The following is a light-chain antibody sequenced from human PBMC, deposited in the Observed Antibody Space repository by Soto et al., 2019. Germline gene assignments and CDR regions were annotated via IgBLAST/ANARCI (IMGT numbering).Light chain of an antibody. V-gene: IGKV1-5*03. CDR3: QQYSTYPLT. Sequence: DIQMTQSPSTLSASVGDRVTMTCRASQGITNSLAWYQQQPGKAPKLLIYRASALQSGVPSRFSGSGSGTEFTLTIDSLQPDDFATFYCQQYSTYPLTFGGGTKVDI. CDR1: QGITNS. J-gene: IGKJ4*01. CDR2: RAS.